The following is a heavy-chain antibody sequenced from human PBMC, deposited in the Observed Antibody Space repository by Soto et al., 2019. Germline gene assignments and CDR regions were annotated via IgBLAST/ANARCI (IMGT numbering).Heavy chain of an antibody. CDR2: IYYSGST. Sequence: SETLSLTCTVSGGSISSGGYYWSWIRQHPGKGLEWIGYIYYSGSTYYNPSLKSRVTISVDTSKNQFSLKLSSVTAADTAVYYCARVSRSSTSLAAFDIWGQGTMVTVSS. D-gene: IGHD2-2*01. J-gene: IGHJ3*02. CDR1: GGSISSGGYY. CDR3: ARVSRSSTSLAAFDI. V-gene: IGHV4-31*03.